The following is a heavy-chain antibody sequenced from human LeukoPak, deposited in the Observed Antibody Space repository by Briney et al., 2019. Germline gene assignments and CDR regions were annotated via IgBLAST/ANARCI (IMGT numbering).Heavy chain of an antibody. Sequence: ASVKVSCKASGYTFINYGFNWVRQAPGQGLEWMGWISTYTGNTLRAQRFQGRVTMTTDTSTTTAYMELRSLRSDDTAMYYCARIACSGTTCYGNSVDPWGQGTLVTVSS. CDR2: ISTYTGNT. CDR3: ARIACSGTTCYGNSVDP. D-gene: IGHD2-2*01. J-gene: IGHJ5*02. CDR1: GYTFINYG. V-gene: IGHV1-18*01.